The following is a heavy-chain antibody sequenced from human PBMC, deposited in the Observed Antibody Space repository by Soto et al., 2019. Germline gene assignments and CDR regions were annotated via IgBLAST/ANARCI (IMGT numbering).Heavy chain of an antibody. CDR2: ISAYNGNT. CDR1: GYTFTSYG. Sequence: QVQLVQSGAEVKKPGASVKVSCKASGYTFTSYGISWVRQAPGQGLEWMGWISAYNGNTNYAQKLQGRVTMTTDTSRSTAYMERRSRRSDATAVYYCARDHWGGNLPPVCYWGQGTLVTVSS. V-gene: IGHV1-18*01. D-gene: IGHD2-21*02. CDR3: ARDHWGGNLPPVCY. J-gene: IGHJ1*01.